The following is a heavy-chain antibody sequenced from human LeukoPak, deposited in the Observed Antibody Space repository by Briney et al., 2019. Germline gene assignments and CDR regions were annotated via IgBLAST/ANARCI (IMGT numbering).Heavy chain of an antibody. Sequence: GGSLRLSCAASGFTFSSYGMHWVRQAPGKGLEWVAVISYDGSNKYYADSVKGRFTISRDNSKNTLYLQMNSLRAEDTAVYYCARDRLLWFGELLNNGNDAFDIWGQGTMVTVSS. CDR1: GFTFSSYG. J-gene: IGHJ3*02. V-gene: IGHV3-30*03. CDR3: ARDRLLWFGELLNNGNDAFDI. D-gene: IGHD3-10*01. CDR2: ISYDGSNK.